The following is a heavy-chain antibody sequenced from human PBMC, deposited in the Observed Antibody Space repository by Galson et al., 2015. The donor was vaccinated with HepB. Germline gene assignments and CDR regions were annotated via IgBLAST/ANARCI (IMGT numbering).Heavy chain of an antibody. CDR3: ARIGYSSGWVNFDY. J-gene: IGHJ4*02. V-gene: IGHV2-70*04. CDR1: GFSLSTSGMR. D-gene: IGHD6-19*01. CDR2: IDWDDDK. Sequence: PALVKPTQTLTLTCTFSGFSLSTSGMRVSWIRQPPGKALEWLARIDWDDDKYYSTSLKTRLTISKDTSKNQVVLTMTNMDPVDTATYYCARIGYSSGWVNFDYWGQGTLVTVSS.